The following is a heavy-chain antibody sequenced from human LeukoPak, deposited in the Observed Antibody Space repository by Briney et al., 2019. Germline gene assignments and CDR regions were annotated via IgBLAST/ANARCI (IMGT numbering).Heavy chain of an antibody. CDR2: IYYSGST. CDR1: GASVSSSSYL. V-gene: IGHV4-39*01. Sequence: SETLSLTCTVSGASVSSSSYLWGWIRQPPGKGLEWIGSIYYSGSTYYNPSLKSRVTISVDTSRNQFSLKLSSVTAADTAVYYCARHRDTSGWYNWFDPWGLGTLVTVSS. J-gene: IGHJ5*02. D-gene: IGHD6-19*01. CDR3: ARHRDTSGWYNWFDP.